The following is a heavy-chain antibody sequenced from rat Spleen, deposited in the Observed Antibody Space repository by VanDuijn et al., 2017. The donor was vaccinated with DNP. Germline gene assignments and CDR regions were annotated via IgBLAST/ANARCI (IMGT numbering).Heavy chain of an antibody. CDR2: ISYDGRST. D-gene: IGHD1-10*01. V-gene: IGHV5S13*01. Sequence: EVRLVESGGGLVQPGRSLKLSCAASGFTFSNYVMAWVRQAPKKGLEWVASISYDGRSTYYGDSVKGRFTISRDYAKNTQYLQMDSLKSEDSATYYCARPYYNNQGGFAYWGRGTLVTVSS. CDR1: GFTFSNYV. J-gene: IGHJ3*01. CDR3: ARPYYNNQGGFAY.